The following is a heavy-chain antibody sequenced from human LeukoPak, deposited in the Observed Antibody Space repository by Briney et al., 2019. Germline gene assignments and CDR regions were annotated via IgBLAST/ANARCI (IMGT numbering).Heavy chain of an antibody. V-gene: IGHV3-66*01. Sequence: GGSLRLSCAASGLSVSSSYMSWVRQAPGEGLEWISVIYSGGNTYYADSVKGRFTVSRDTSKNTPYLQMNSLRAEDTALYYCARAQTYGDYRLLLDYWGQGTLVTVSS. D-gene: IGHD4-17*01. CDR1: GLSVSSSY. CDR2: IYSGGNT. J-gene: IGHJ4*02. CDR3: ARAQTYGDYRLLLDY.